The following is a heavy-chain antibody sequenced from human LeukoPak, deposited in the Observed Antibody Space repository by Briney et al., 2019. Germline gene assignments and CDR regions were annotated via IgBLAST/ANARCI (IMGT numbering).Heavy chain of an antibody. D-gene: IGHD5-24*01. V-gene: IGHV3-7*03. Sequence: GGSLRLSCAASVFTFSSYWMTWVRQAPGKGLEWVANIKQDGSEKYYVDSVKGRFTISRDNAKNSLYLQMNSLRADDTAVYYCAKSGYNRFDYWGQGTLVTVSS. CDR1: VFTFSSYW. CDR2: IKQDGSEK. J-gene: IGHJ4*02. CDR3: AKSGYNRFDY.